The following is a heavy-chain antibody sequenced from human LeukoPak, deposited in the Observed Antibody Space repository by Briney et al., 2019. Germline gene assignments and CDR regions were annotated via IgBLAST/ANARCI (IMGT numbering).Heavy chain of an antibody. CDR2: IYYSGSP. J-gene: IGHJ3*02. CDR1: GGSISSYY. D-gene: IGHD3-22*01. CDR3: ARGPYSYDSSGAFDI. V-gene: IGHV4-59*08. Sequence: PSETLSLTCTVSGGSISSYYWSWIRQPPGRGLEWIGYIYYSGSPNYNPSLKSRVTISVDTSKNQFFLKLSSVTAADTAGYFCARGPYSYDSSGAFDIWGQGTMVTVSS.